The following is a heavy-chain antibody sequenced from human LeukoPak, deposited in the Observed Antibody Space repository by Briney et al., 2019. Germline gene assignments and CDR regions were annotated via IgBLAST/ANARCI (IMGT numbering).Heavy chain of an antibody. V-gene: IGHV3-48*01. D-gene: IGHD6-13*01. Sequence: GGSLRLSCAASGFTFSGYDMNWVRQAPGKGLEWVSYISSSSSTIYYADSVKGRFTISRDNAKNSLYLQMNSLRAEDTAVYYCARDGQQLVNFAFDIWGQGTMVTVSS. J-gene: IGHJ3*02. CDR1: GFTFSGYD. CDR2: ISSSSSTI. CDR3: ARDGQQLVNFAFDI.